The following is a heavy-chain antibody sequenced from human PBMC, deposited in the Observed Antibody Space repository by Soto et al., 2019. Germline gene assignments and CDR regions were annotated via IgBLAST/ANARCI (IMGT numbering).Heavy chain of an antibody. J-gene: IGHJ1*01. V-gene: IGHV3-9*01. CDR1: GLRLEDFP. CDR3: AKDVDRLGELWGYFQS. D-gene: IGHD3-16*01. Sequence: PGGSLSLPGKFSGLRLEDFPIAWAGRVPGRGLEWVSGINWNGVNEGYAESVLGRFTISRDNAKKSLYLDMNYLRPEDTALYFCAKDVDRLGELWGYFQSWGQGTMVTVSS. CDR2: INWNGVNE.